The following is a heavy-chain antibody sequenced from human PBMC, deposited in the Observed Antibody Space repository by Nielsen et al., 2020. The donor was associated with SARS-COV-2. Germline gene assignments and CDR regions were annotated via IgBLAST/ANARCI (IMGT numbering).Heavy chain of an antibody. CDR2: ISYDGSNK. CDR1: GFTVSSDY. J-gene: IGHJ4*02. CDR3: ARERKKYYYDSRPFDY. D-gene: IGHD3-22*01. Sequence: GESLKISCAASGFTVSSDYMSWVRQAPGKGLEWVAVISYDGSNKYYADSVKGRFTISRDNSKNTLYLQMNSLRAEDTAVYYCARERKKYYYDSRPFDYWGQGTLVTVSS. V-gene: IGHV3-30-3*01.